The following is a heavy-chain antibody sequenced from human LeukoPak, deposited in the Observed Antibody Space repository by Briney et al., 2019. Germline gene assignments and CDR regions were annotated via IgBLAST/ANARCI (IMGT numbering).Heavy chain of an antibody. J-gene: IGHJ6*02. CDR3: ARDAGGYGMDV. D-gene: IGHD2-8*02. Sequence: QSGGSLRLSCAASGFTFSSYGMHWVRQAPGKGLEWVSVIYSGGSTYYADSVKGRFTISRDNSKNTLYLQMNSLRAEDTAVYYCARDAGGYGMDVWGQGTTVTVSS. CDR2: IYSGGST. V-gene: IGHV3-66*01. CDR1: GFTFSSYG.